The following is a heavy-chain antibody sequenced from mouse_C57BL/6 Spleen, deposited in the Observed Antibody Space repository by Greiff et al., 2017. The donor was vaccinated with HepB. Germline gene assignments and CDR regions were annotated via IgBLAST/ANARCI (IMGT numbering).Heavy chain of an antibody. CDR2: TNPTNGRT. D-gene: IGHD1-1*01. J-gene: IGHJ2*01. CDR1: GYTFTSYW. Sequence: VQLQQSGAELVKAGASVKMSCKASGYTFTSYWMHWVKQRLGQGLEWFAETNPTNGRTYYNEKFKSKATLTVDKSSSTAYMLLSGPTFEDSAVYYWARIKKIVATYFDYWGQGTTLTVS. CDR3: ARIKKIVATYFDY. V-gene: IGHV1S81*02.